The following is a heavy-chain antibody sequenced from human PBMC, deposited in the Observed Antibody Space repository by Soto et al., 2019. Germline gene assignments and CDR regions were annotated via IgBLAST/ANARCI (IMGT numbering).Heavy chain of an antibody. CDR1: GFSFSAGGVG. V-gene: IGHV2-5*02. Sequence: QITLKESGPTLVKPTQTLTLTCIFSGFSFSAGGVGVGWIRQPPGKALEWLALIFWDDDARYSPSLKSRLTITKDTSKNQVVLTMTNMDPVDTATYYCAHAYGGTSWPNDAFDVWGPGTVVTVSS. D-gene: IGHD2-21*01. CDR2: IFWDDDA. CDR3: AHAYGGTSWPNDAFDV. J-gene: IGHJ3*01.